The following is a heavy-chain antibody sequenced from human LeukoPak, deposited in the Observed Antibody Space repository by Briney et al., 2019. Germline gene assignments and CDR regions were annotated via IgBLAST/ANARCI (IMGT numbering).Heavy chain of an antibody. J-gene: IGHJ6*03. D-gene: IGHD3-10*01. CDR3: ARTLSMVRGHRRSEDYYYMDV. V-gene: IGHV4-38-2*02. Sequence: SETLSLTCTVSGYSISSGYYWGWIRQPPGKGLEWIGSIYHSGSTYYNPSLKSRVTISVDTSKNQFSLKLSSVTAADTAVYYCARTLSMVRGHRRSEDYYYMDVWGKGTTVTVSS. CDR2: IYHSGST. CDR1: GYSISSGYY.